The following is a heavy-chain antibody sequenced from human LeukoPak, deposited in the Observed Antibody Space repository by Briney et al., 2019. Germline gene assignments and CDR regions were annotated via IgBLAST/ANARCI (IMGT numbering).Heavy chain of an antibody. CDR2: ITSSGDIK. CDR3: ARGGGDWFDP. J-gene: IGHJ5*02. Sequence: GGSLRLSCATSGFTFTTYEMNWVRQAPGKGLEWVSYITSSGDIKTYADPVKGRFTISRDNAKNSLYLQMNSLRAEDTAVYYCARGGGDWFDPWGQGTLVTVSS. D-gene: IGHD3-3*01. V-gene: IGHV3-48*03. CDR1: GFTFTTYE.